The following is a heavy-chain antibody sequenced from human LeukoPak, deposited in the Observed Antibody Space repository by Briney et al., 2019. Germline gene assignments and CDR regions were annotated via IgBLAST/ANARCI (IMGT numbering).Heavy chain of an antibody. J-gene: IGHJ4*02. Sequence: GGSLRLSCAASGFTFSSYGMHWVRQAPGKGLEWVAVIWYDGSNKYYADSVKGRFTISRDNSKNTLYLQMNSLRAEDTAVYYCAKEVGVYGSGSYSSWGQGTLVTVSS. CDR1: GFTFSSYG. CDR2: IWYDGSNK. D-gene: IGHD3-10*01. CDR3: AKEVGVYGSGSYSS. V-gene: IGHV3-33*06.